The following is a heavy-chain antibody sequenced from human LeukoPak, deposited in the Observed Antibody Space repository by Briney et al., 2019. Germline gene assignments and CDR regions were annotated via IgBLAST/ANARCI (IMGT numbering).Heavy chain of an antibody. CDR1: GYSFTSYW. D-gene: IGHD2-15*01. Sequence: GESLKISCKGSGYSFTSYWIGWVRQMPGKGLEWMGIIYPGDSDTRYSPSFQGQVTISADKSISTAYLQWSSLKASDTAMYYCARHTATSYFSGGSCYFPDYWGQGTLVTVSS. J-gene: IGHJ4*02. CDR2: IYPGDSDT. CDR3: ARHTATSYFSGGSCYFPDY. V-gene: IGHV5-51*01.